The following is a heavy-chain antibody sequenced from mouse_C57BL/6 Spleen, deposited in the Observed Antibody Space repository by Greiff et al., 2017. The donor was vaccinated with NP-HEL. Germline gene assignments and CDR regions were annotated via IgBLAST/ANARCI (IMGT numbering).Heavy chain of an antibody. V-gene: IGHV7-1*01. J-gene: IGHJ1*03. CDR1: GFTFSDFY. CDR3: ARDADRGSYWYFDV. CDR2: SRNKANDYTT. Sequence: EVNLVESGGGLVQSGRSLRLSCATSGFTFSDFYMEWVRQAPGKGLEWIAASRNKANDYTTEYSASVKGRFIVSRDTSQSILYLQMNALRAEDTAIYYCARDADRGSYWYFDVWGTGTTVTVSS.